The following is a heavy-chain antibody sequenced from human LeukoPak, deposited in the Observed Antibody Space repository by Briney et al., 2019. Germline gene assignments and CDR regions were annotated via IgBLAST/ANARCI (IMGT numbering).Heavy chain of an antibody. CDR3: ARDRGLVLVTGTFDY. Sequence: PGGSLRLSCAAPGFTFSSYEMNWVRQAPGKGLEWVSYISSSATTIYYADSVKGRFTISRDNAKNSLYLQMNSLRAEDTAVYYCARDRGLVLVTGTFDYWGQGTLVTVSS. J-gene: IGHJ4*02. CDR2: ISSSATTI. D-gene: IGHD2-8*02. V-gene: IGHV3-48*03. CDR1: GFTFSSYE.